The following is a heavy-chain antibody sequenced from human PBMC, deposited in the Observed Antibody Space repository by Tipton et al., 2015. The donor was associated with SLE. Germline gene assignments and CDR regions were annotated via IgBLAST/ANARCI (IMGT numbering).Heavy chain of an antibody. CDR3: ARHHMTTLVDY. V-gene: IGHV4-4*02. D-gene: IGHD4-11*01. Sequence: TLSLTCTVSGGSISSSNWWTWVRQPPGKGLEWIGEIYPSGSTNYNPSLKSRVTMSVDNSKNQFSLKLTSVTAADTAVYYCARHHMTTLVDYWGQGALVTGSS. J-gene: IGHJ4*02. CDR1: GGSISSSNW. CDR2: IYPSGST.